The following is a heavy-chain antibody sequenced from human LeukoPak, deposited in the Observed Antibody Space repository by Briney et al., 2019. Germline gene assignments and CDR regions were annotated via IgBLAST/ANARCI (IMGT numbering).Heavy chain of an antibody. V-gene: IGHV1-69*13. J-gene: IGHJ5*02. D-gene: IGHD3-22*01. Sequence: SVKVSCKASGGTFSSYAISWVRQAPGQGLEWMGGIIPIFGTANYAQKFQGRVTITADESTSTAYMELSSLRSEDTAVYYCAREKPNSSGYYHGFDPWGQGTLVTVSS. CDR3: AREKPNSSGYYHGFDP. CDR1: GGTFSSYA. CDR2: IIPIFGTA.